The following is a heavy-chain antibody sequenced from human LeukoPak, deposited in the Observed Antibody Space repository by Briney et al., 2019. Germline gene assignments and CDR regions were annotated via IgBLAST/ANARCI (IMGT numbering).Heavy chain of an antibody. CDR3: AKDLYSYGHRNTYYFDY. CDR1: GFTFSSYA. J-gene: IGHJ4*02. V-gene: IGHV3-23*01. D-gene: IGHD5-18*01. CDR2: ISGSGGST. Sequence: GGSLRLSCAASGFTFSSYAMSWVRQAPGKGLEWVSAISGSGGSTYYADSVRGRFTISRDNSKNTLYLQMNSLRAEDTAVYYCAKDLYSYGHRNTYYFDYWGQGTLVTVSS.